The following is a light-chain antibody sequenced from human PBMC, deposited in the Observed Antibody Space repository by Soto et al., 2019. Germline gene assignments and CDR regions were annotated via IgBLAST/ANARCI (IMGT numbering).Light chain of an antibody. Sequence: EIVLTQSPGTLSLSPGERATLSCRASQSIGSYLAWYQHKLGQPPRLLIYDASNRATGIPVRFSGSGSGTEFTLTISSLQSEDFAVYYCQKYNKWPPETFGPGTKVDIK. J-gene: IGKJ3*01. CDR1: QSIGSY. CDR3: QKYNKWPPET. CDR2: DAS. V-gene: IGKV3D-15*01.